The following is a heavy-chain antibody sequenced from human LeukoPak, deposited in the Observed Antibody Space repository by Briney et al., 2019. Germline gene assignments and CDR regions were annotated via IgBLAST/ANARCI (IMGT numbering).Heavy chain of an antibody. J-gene: IGHJ4*02. CDR2: INHSGST. V-gene: IGHV4-34*01. CDR3: ARGGGYASPIGY. CDR1: GGSFSGYY. D-gene: IGHD5-12*01. Sequence: SETLSLTCAVYGGSFSGYYWSWIRQPPGKGLEWIGEINHSGSTNYNPSLKSRVTISVDTSKNQFSLKLSFVTAADTAVYYCARGGGYASPIGYWGQGALVTVSS.